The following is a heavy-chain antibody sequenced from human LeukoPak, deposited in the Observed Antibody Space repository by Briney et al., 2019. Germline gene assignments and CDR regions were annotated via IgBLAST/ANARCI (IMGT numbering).Heavy chain of an antibody. CDR2: INPNSGGT. J-gene: IGHJ4*02. Sequence: GASVKVSCKASGYTFTGYYMHWVRQAPGQGLEWMGWINPNSGGTNYAQKFQGRVTMTRDTSISTAYMELSRLRSDDTAVYYCARMREHPMYYFDYWGQGTLVTVSS. V-gene: IGHV1-2*02. CDR1: GYTFTGYY. CDR3: ARMREHPMYYFDY.